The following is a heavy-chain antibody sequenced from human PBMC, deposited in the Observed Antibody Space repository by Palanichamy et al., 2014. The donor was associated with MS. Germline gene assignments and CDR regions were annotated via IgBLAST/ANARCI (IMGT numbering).Heavy chain of an antibody. D-gene: IGHD5-18*01. CDR2: ITTSSTYI. CDR1: GFTFSSYG. Sequence: EVQLVEVWGRPSRSRGGPVRLSCAASGFTFSSYGMNWVRQAPGKGLEWVSSITTSSTYIYYSDSVKGRFTISRDNAENSLYLQMNSLRAEDTAVYYCARMTRGYSYGFDYWGQGTLVTVSS. V-gene: IGHV3-21*01. CDR3: ARMTRGYSYGFDY. J-gene: IGHJ4*02.